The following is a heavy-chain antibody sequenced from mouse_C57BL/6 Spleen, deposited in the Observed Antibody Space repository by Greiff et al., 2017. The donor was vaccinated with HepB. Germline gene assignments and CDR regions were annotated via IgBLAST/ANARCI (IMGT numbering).Heavy chain of an antibody. Sequence: QVQLQQPGAELVKPGASVKMSCKASGYTFTSYWITWVKQRPGQGLEWIGDIYPGSGSTNYNEKFKSKATLTVDTSSSTAYMQLSSLTSEDAAVYYCAYYGSSPYAMDYWGQGTSVTVSS. J-gene: IGHJ4*01. CDR1: GYTFTSYW. V-gene: IGHV1-55*01. D-gene: IGHD1-1*01. CDR3: AYYGSSPYAMDY. CDR2: IYPGSGST.